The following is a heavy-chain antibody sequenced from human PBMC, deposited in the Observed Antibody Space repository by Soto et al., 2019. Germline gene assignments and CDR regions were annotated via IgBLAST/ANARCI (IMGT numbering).Heavy chain of an antibody. CDR1: RYIFTAYF. CDR2: INPNNGAT. Sequence: QVQLVQSGAEVKKPGASVKVSCKAPRYIFTAYFMHWVRQAPGQGIQWMGWINPNNGATHYGLSFQGRVTMTRDTAISTAYMELSSLRSDDTAVYYCASHDPGARFDPWGQGTLVIVSS. J-gene: IGHJ5*02. V-gene: IGHV1-2*02. D-gene: IGHD1-1*01. CDR3: ASHDPGARFDP.